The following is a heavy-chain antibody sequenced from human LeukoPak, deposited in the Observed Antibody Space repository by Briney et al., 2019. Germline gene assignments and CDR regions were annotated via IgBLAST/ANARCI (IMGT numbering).Heavy chain of an antibody. CDR1: GYTFTSYG. CDR3: ARVQGYCSSTSCYFFGLDY. J-gene: IGHJ4*02. CDR2: ISAYNGNT. D-gene: IGHD2-2*01. Sequence: ASVKVSCKASGYTFTSYGISWVRQAPGQGLEWMGWISAYNGNTNYAQKLQGRVTMTTDTSTSTAYMELRSLRSDDTAVYYCARVQGYCSSTSCYFFGLDYWGQGTLVTVSS. V-gene: IGHV1-18*01.